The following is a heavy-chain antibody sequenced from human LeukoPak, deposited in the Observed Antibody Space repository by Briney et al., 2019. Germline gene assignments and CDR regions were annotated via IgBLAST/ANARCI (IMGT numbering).Heavy chain of an antibody. V-gene: IGHV3-21*04. CDR3: ARDQPYCGGDCFSY. D-gene: IGHD2-21*01. J-gene: IGHJ4*02. CDR1: GFTFSSYA. Sequence: GGSLRLSCAASGFTFSSYAMEWVRQAPGKGLEWVSSIDATSNYIYYAASVKGRFTISRDNAKNSLYLQMNSLRAEDTAVYYCARDQPYCGGDCFSYWGQGTLVTVSS. CDR2: IDATSNYI.